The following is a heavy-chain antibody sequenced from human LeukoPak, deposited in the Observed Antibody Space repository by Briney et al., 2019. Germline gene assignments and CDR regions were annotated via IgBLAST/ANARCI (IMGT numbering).Heavy chain of an antibody. CDR3: AGGYRDGYEAY. CDR1: GGSISSYI. D-gene: IGHD5-24*01. V-gene: IGHV4-59*08. CDR2: IYYSGST. J-gene: IGHJ4*02. Sequence: SETLSLTCTDSGGSISSYIGCCIRQPPGKGLEWIGYIYYSGSTNYNPSLKSRVTISVDTSKNQFSLKLSSVTAADTAVYYCAGGYRDGYEAYWGQGTLVTVTS.